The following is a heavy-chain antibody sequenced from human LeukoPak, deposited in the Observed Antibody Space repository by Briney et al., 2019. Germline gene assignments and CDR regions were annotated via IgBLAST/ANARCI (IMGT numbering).Heavy chain of an antibody. J-gene: IGHJ4*02. CDR1: GFTFSSYW. CDR3: AKDAQRGFDYSNSLES. D-gene: IGHD4-11*01. CDR2: IWNDGSDK. V-gene: IGHV3-33*06. Sequence: PGGSLRLSCAASGFTFSSYWMGWVRQAPGKGLEWVAVIWNDGSDKYYGDSVKGRFTISRDNAKKTVYLQMNSLRVEETAVYYCAKDAQRGFDYSNSLESWGQGALVTVSS.